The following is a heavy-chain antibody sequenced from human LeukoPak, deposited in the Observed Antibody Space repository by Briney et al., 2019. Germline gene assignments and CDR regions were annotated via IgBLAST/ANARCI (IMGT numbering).Heavy chain of an antibody. CDR2: IYSGGST. Sequence: GGSLRLSCSASGFTVSSNYMSWVRQAPGKGLEWVSIYSGGSTYYADSVKGRFTISRDNSKNTLYLQMNSLRADDTAVYYCARIYPRLAAAGNWGQGTLVTVSS. CDR3: ARIYPRLAAAGN. D-gene: IGHD6-13*01. CDR1: GFTVSSNY. J-gene: IGHJ4*02. V-gene: IGHV3-66*01.